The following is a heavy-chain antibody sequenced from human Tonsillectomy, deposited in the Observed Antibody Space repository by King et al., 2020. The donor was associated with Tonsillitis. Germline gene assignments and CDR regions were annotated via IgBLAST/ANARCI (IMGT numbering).Heavy chain of an antibody. J-gene: IGHJ3*02. D-gene: IGHD3-22*01. V-gene: IGHV3-30*02. CDR3: AKDIYYYDSSAGAFDI. CDR1: GLTFSSYG. Sequence: VQLVESGGGVVQPGGSLRLSCAASGLTFSSYGMHWVRQAPGKGLEWVAFIRYDGSNKYYADSVKGRFTISRDNSKNTLYLQMNSLRAEDTAVYYCAKDIYYYDSSAGAFDIWGQGTMVTVSS. CDR2: IRYDGSNK.